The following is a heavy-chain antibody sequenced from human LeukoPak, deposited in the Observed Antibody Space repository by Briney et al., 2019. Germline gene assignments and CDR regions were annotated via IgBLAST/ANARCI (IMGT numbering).Heavy chain of an antibody. D-gene: IGHD4-17*01. J-gene: IGHJ4*02. CDR3: AKVYDYGDYGTLDY. V-gene: IGHV3-30*02. CDR1: GFTFSSYG. Sequence: GGSLRLSCAASGFTFSSYGMHWVRQAPGKGLEWVAFIRYDGSNKYYADSVKGRFTISRDNSKNTLYLQMNSLRAEDTAVYYCAKVYDYGDYGTLDYWGQGTLATVSS. CDR2: IRYDGSNK.